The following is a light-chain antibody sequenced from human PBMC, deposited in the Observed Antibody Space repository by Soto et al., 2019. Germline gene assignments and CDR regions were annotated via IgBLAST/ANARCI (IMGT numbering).Light chain of an antibody. Sequence: EIVLTQSPDTLSLSPGERATLSCRASQSVSSSYLAWYQQKPGQAPRLLIYGASSRATGIPDRFSGSGSGTDFTLTISSLEPEDFAVYYCQQYGSSPPFTFGPGTKVDIK. J-gene: IGKJ3*01. V-gene: IGKV3-20*01. CDR3: QQYGSSPPFT. CDR2: GAS. CDR1: QSVSSSY.